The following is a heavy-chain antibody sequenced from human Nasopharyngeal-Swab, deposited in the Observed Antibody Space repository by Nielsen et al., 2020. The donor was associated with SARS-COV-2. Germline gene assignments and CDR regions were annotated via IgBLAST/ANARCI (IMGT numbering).Heavy chain of an antibody. CDR2: VIPILNTS. J-gene: IGHJ4*02. D-gene: IGHD3-10*01. CDR1: GGTFSNYG. Sequence: SVKVSCKASGGTFSNYGISWVRQVPGQGLEWVGRVIPILNTSNYALKFQGRVSVTAEKSTNTAYMELSSLRSEDTAVYYCATINYFHHRSFSFEYWGQGSLVTVSS. V-gene: IGHV1-69*04. CDR3: ATINYFHHRSFSFEY.